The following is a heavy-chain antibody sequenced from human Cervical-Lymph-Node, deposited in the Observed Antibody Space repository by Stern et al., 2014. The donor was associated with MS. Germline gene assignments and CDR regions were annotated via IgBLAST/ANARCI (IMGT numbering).Heavy chain of an antibody. CDR2: ISWNSGSI. CDR3: ARSKVIVGAPFDY. CDR1: GFTFDDYA. V-gene: IGHV3-9*01. Sequence: EVQLVQSGGGLVQPGRSLRLSCAAFGFTFDDYAMHWVRQAPGKGLEWVSGISWNSGSIGYADSVKGRFTISRDNAKNSLYLQMNSLRAEDTALYYCARSKVIVGAPFDYWGQGTLVTVSS. D-gene: IGHD1-26*01. J-gene: IGHJ4*02.